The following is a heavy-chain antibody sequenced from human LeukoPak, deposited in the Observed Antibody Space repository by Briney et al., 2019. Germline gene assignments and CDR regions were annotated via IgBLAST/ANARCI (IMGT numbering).Heavy chain of an antibody. CDR2: INPSGGST. CDR3: ARDPPIAVAGVDAFDI. Sequence: GASVKVSCKASGYTFTNYYIHWVRQAPGQGLEWMGIINPSGGSTSYAQKVRGRVTMTRDTSTSTVYMELSSLRSEDTAMYYCARDPPIAVAGVDAFDIWGQGTMVTVSS. D-gene: IGHD6-19*01. CDR1: GYTFTNYY. J-gene: IGHJ3*02. V-gene: IGHV1-46*01.